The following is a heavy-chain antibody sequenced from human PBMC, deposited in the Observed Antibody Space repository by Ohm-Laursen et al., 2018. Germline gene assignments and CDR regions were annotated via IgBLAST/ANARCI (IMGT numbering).Heavy chain of an antibody. J-gene: IGHJ3*02. Sequence: ASVNASCQAYGYTFTISGISWVRQAPGEGLGWKGWISAYNGNTNYAQKLQGRVTMNTNTSTSTAYMELRSLRSDDTAVYYCASGYYDSRGSAFEIWGQGTMVTVSS. V-gene: IGHV1-18*01. CDR3: ASGYYDSRGSAFEI. CDR1: GYTFTISG. D-gene: IGHD3-22*01. CDR2: ISAYNGNT.